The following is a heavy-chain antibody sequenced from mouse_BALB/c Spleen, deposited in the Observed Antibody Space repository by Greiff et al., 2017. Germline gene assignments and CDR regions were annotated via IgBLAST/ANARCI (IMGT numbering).Heavy chain of an antibody. CDR2: ISNGGGST. D-gene: IGHD2-4*01. Sequence: EVQGVESGGGLVQPGGSLKLSCAASGFTFSSYTMSWVRQTPEKRLEWVAYISNGGGSTYYPDTVKGRFTISRDNAKNTLYLQMSSLKSEDTAMYYCARDDYDGEWFAYWGQGTLVTVSA. CDR1: GFTFSSYT. V-gene: IGHV5-12-2*01. CDR3: ARDDYDGEWFAY. J-gene: IGHJ3*01.